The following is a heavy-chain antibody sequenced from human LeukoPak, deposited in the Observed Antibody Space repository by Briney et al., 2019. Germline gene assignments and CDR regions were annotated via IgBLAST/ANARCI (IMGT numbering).Heavy chain of an antibody. CDR3: ARDPGYYGTGSYYNAGYFDY. V-gene: IGHV7-4-1*02. CDR2: INTNTGDP. D-gene: IGHD3-10*01. J-gene: IGHJ4*02. CDR1: GYTFTSYG. Sequence: ASVKVSCKASGYTFTSYGMNWVRQAPGQGLEWMGRINTNTGDPTYAQGFIGRFVFSLDTSVSTAYLQISSLKAEDTAVYYCARDPGYYGTGSYYNAGYFDYWGQGTLVTVSS.